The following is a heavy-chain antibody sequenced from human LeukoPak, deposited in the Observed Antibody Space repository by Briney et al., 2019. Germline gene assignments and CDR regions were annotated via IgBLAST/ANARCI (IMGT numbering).Heavy chain of an antibody. V-gene: IGHV3-73*01. J-gene: IGHJ4*02. D-gene: IGHD6-13*01. CDR2: IRTKANSYAT. Sequence: GGSLRLSCAASGFTFSGSAMHWVRQASGKGLEWVGRIRTKANSYATAYAASVEGRFTVSRDDSKNMAYLQMNSLSTEDTAVYYCTRLGIAATGSDYWGQGTLVTVSS. CDR1: GFTFSGSA. CDR3: TRLGIAATGSDY.